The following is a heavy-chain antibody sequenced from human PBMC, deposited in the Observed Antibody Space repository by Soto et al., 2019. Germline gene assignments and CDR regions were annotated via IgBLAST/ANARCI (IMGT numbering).Heavy chain of an antibody. CDR1: GFSFSSYW. CDR3: AREVGTTWFDP. J-gene: IGHJ5*02. D-gene: IGHD1-1*01. CDR2: INTDGSST. Sequence: EVQLVESGGGLVQLGGSLRLSCAASGFSFSSYWMHWVRQAPGKGLVWVSRINTDGSSTSYADSVKGRFTFSRDNAKNTLYLQMNSLRAEDTAVYYCAREVGTTWFDPWGQGTLVTVSS. V-gene: IGHV3-74*01.